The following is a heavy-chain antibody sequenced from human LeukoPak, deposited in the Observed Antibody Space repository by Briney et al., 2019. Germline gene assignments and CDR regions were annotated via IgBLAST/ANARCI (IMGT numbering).Heavy chain of an antibody. CDR3: ARAPDILTGYSLDY. D-gene: IGHD3-9*01. Sequence: ASVKVSCKASGYTFTGYYIHWVRQAPGQGLEWMGWISPNSGGTNYAQKFQGWVTMTRDTSTSTAYMELSRLRSDDTAVYYCARAPDILTGYSLDYWGQGTLVTVSS. CDR1: GYTFTGYY. CDR2: ISPNSGGT. V-gene: IGHV1-2*04. J-gene: IGHJ4*02.